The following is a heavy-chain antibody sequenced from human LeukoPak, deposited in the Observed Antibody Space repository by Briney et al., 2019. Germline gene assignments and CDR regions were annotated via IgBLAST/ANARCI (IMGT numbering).Heavy chain of an antibody. J-gene: IGHJ6*03. Sequence: ASVKVSCKASGYTFTCYYMHWVRHAPGQGLGWMGRINPNSGGTNYAQKFQGRVTMTRDTSISTAYMELSRLRSDDTAVYYCARGRITMVRGVIISYYMDVWGKGTTVTVSS. CDR2: INPNSGGT. V-gene: IGHV1-2*06. CDR1: GYTFTCYY. CDR3: ARGRITMVRGVIISYYMDV. D-gene: IGHD3-10*01.